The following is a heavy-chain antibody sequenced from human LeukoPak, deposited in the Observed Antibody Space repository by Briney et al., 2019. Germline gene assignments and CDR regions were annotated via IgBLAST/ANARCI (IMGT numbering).Heavy chain of an antibody. Sequence: KPSETLSLTCTVSGGSISSGSYYWSWIRQPAGKGLEWIGRIYTSGSTNYNPSLKSRVTISADRSKNQFSLKLNSVTAADTAVYYCARDGGRDYYGSGSYYYFDYWGQGTLVTVSS. J-gene: IGHJ4*02. CDR3: ARDGGRDYYGSGSYYYFDY. CDR1: GGSISSGSYY. CDR2: IYTSGST. D-gene: IGHD3-10*01. V-gene: IGHV4-61*02.